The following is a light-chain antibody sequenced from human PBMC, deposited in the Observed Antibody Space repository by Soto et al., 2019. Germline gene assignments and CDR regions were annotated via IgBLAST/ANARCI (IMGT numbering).Light chain of an antibody. CDR2: AVS. J-gene: IGLJ2*01. Sequence: QSALTQPASVSGSPGQSITISCTGTSSDVGGYNNVSWYQQHPGKAPKLMIYAVSNRPSGVSHRFSASKSGNTASLTISGLQAEDEADYYCSSYTSSSTLVFGGGTKVTVL. V-gene: IGLV2-14*01. CDR1: SSDVGGYNN. CDR3: SSYTSSSTLV.